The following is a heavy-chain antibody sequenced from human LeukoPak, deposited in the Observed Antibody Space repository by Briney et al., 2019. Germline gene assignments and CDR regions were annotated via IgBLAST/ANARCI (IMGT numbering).Heavy chain of an antibody. Sequence: GGSLRLSCAASGFTFSSYAMSWVRQAPGKGLEWVSAISGGGGSTHYADSVKGRFTISRDNSKNTLYLQMSSLRAGDTAVYYCAKDRSGSSWYVGYYWGQGTLVTVSS. CDR3: AKDRSGSSWYVGYY. J-gene: IGHJ4*02. CDR1: GFTFSSYA. V-gene: IGHV3-23*01. CDR2: ISGGGGST. D-gene: IGHD6-13*01.